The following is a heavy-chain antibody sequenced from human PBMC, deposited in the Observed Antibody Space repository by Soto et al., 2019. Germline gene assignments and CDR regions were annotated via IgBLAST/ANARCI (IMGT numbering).Heavy chain of an antibody. D-gene: IGHD3-10*01. Sequence: PSETLSLTCTVSCGSVSSGDYFWSWLRQSPGKRLEWIAYIYYSGSTNYNPSLKSRATISVDTSKSQVSLTLTSMTAADAALYYCARSPNYYYYGFDVWGQGTAVTVSS. CDR2: IYYSGST. CDR3: ARSPNYYYYGFDV. CDR1: CGSVSSGDYF. J-gene: IGHJ6*02. V-gene: IGHV4-61*08.